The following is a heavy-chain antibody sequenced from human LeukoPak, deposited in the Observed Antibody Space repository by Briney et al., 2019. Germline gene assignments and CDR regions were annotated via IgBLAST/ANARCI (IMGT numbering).Heavy chain of an antibody. CDR3: AKDWDTAMVTAYFDY. D-gene: IGHD5-18*01. CDR1: GFTFSSYA. J-gene: IGHJ4*02. V-gene: IGHV3-23*01. CDR2: IIGSGGST. Sequence: PGGSLGLSCAASGFTFSSYAMSWVRQAPGKGLEWVSAIIGSGGSTYYADSVKGRFTISRDNSKNTLYLQMNSLRAEDTAVYYCAKDWDTAMVTAYFDYWGQGTLVTVSS.